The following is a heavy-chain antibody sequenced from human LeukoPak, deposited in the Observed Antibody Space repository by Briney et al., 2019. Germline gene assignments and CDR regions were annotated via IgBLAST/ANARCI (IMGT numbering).Heavy chain of an antibody. CDR3: ARMSTTTVVTPIFDY. Sequence: SETLSLTCTVSGGSISSYYWSWIRQPPGKGLEWIGYIYYSGSTNYNPSLKSRVTISVDTSKNQFSLKLSSVTAADTAVYHCARMSTTTVVTPIFDYWGQGTLVTVSS. D-gene: IGHD4-23*01. J-gene: IGHJ4*02. CDR1: GGSISSYY. V-gene: IGHV4-59*01. CDR2: IYYSGST.